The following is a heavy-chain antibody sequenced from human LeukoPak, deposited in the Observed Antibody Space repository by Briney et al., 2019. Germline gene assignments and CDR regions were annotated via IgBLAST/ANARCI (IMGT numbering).Heavy chain of an antibody. J-gene: IGHJ6*03. CDR3: ARVAAAGIYYYYYMDV. CDR1: GFTFSSYG. CDR2: IKQDGSEK. Sequence: GGSLRLSCAASGFTFSSYGMHWVRQAPGKGLEWVANIKQDGSEKYYVDSVKGRFTISRDNAKNSLYLQMNSLRAEDTAVYYCARVAAAGIYYYYYMDVWGKGTTVTVSS. D-gene: IGHD6-13*01. V-gene: IGHV3-7*01.